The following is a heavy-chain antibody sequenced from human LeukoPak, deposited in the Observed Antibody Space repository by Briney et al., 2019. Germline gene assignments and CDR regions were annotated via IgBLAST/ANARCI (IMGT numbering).Heavy chain of an antibody. J-gene: IGHJ4*02. Sequence: PSETLSPTCTVSGGSISSAGYYWSWIRQHPGKGLEWIGYIYYSGSTYYNASLKGRVTISVDTSKNQLSLKLSSVTAADTAVYYCARRRAFGEGGSFDYWGQGILVTVSS. D-gene: IGHD3-16*01. CDR1: GGSISSAGYY. CDR3: ARRRAFGEGGSFDY. V-gene: IGHV4-31*03. CDR2: IYYSGST.